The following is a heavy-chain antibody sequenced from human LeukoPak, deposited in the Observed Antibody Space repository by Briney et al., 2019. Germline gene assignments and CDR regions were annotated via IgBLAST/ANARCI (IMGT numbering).Heavy chain of an antibody. CDR1: GGSISIYY. Sequence: NPSETLSLTCTVSGGSISIYYWSWIRQPPGKGLEWIGYIYDSGSTNYNPSLKSRVTISVDTSKNQFSLKLSSVTAADTAVYYCATRATGWFGELLGDYWGQGTLVTVSS. D-gene: IGHD3-10*01. CDR3: ATRATGWFGELLGDY. J-gene: IGHJ4*02. CDR2: IYDSGST. V-gene: IGHV4-4*08.